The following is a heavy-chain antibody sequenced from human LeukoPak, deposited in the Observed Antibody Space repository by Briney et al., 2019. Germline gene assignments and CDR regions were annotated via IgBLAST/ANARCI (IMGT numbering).Heavy chain of an antibody. J-gene: IGHJ4*02. CDR2: ISYDGSDK. V-gene: IGHV3-30-3*01. CDR3: VRRRYYYDTSGYLDY. CDR1: GFTFSSYA. D-gene: IGHD3-22*01. Sequence: GRSLRLSCAASGFTFSSYAMHWVRQAPGKGLEWVAVISYDGSDKYYADSVKGRFTFSRDNSKNTLYLQMNSLRPEDTALYYCVRRRYYYDTSGYLDYWGQGTLVTVSS.